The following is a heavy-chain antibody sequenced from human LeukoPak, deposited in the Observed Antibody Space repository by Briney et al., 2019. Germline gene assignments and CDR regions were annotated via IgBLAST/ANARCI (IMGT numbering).Heavy chain of an antibody. CDR3: ARRRGGWGEGEFDY. CDR1: GGSISGVY. CDR2: IHTSGST. D-gene: IGHD3-16*01. J-gene: IGHJ4*02. V-gene: IGHV4-4*09. Sequence: PSETLSLTCTVSGGSISGVYWNWIRQPPRKGLEWVGYIHTSGSTSFNASLRSRLTFSIDTSKNQVSLRLSSVTATDTAVYYCARRRGGWGEGEFDYWGQGTLVTVST.